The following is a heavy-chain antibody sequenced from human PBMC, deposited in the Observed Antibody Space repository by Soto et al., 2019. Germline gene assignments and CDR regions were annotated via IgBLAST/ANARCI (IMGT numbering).Heavy chain of an antibody. V-gene: IGHV1-3*01. CDR3: ARDPTAVVVAAQVYYYGMDV. CDR1: GYTFTSYA. Sequence: QVQLVQSGAEVKKPGASVKVSCKASGYTFTSYAMHWVRQAPGQRLEWMGWINARNGNTKYSQKFQGRVTITRDTAASTAYMELSSLRSEDTAVYYCARDPTAVVVAAQVYYYGMDVWGQGTTVTVSS. J-gene: IGHJ6*02. CDR2: INARNGNT. D-gene: IGHD2-15*01.